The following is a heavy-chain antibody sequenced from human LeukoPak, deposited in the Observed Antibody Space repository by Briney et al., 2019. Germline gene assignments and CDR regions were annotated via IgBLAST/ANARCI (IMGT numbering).Heavy chain of an antibody. Sequence: PSETLSLTCAVYGGSFSGYYWSWIRQPPGKGLEWIGEINHSGGTNYNPSLKSRVTISVDTSKNQFSLKLSSVTAADTAVYYCASTDQNWNDYSGNFDYWGQGTLVTVSS. CDR3: ASTDQNWNDYSGNFDY. CDR1: GGSFSGYY. J-gene: IGHJ4*02. V-gene: IGHV4-34*01. CDR2: INHSGGT. D-gene: IGHD1-1*01.